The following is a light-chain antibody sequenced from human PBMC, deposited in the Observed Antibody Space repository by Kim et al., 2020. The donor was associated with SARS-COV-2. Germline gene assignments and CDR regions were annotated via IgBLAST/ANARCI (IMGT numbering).Light chain of an antibody. CDR3: NFRDSSGNHGV. J-gene: IGLJ3*02. CDR2: GKN. Sequence: SSELTQDPAVSVALGQTVRITCQGDSLRSYYASWYQQKPGQAPVLVIYGKNNRPSGIPDRFSGSTSGNTGSLPITGAQAEDEADYYCNFRDSSGNHGVFG. CDR1: SLRSYY. V-gene: IGLV3-19*01.